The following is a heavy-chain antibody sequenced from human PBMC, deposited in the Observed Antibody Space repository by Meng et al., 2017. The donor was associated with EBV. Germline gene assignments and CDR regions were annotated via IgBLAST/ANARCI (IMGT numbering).Heavy chain of an antibody. CDR1: GFIFRDSA. CDR3: WGDLNYGSY. D-gene: IGHD3-16*01. CDR2: VETKTSKYAT. J-gene: IGHJ4*02. V-gene: IGHV3-73*01. Sequence: EVHLVESGGGLVQPGGALKLYCGASGFIFRDSAMHWVRQASGKGLEWVGRVETKTSKYATAYAASVKGRFSVSRDDSKNMVFLEMNSLKTEDTARYYCWGDLNYGSYWGQGTLVTVSS.